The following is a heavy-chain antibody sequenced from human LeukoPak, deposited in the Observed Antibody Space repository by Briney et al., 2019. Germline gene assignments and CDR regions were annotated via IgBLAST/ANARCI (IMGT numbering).Heavy chain of an antibody. D-gene: IGHD1-1*01. J-gene: IGHJ5*02. CDR2: ISSSSSTI. CDR1: GFTVSSYS. Sequence: GGSLRLSCAASGFTVSSYSMNWVRQAPGKGLEWVSYISSSSSTIYYADSVKGRFTISRDNAKNSLYLQMNSLRDEDTAVYFCVRETAYRFDPWGQGTLVIVSS. CDR3: VRETAYRFDP. V-gene: IGHV3-48*02.